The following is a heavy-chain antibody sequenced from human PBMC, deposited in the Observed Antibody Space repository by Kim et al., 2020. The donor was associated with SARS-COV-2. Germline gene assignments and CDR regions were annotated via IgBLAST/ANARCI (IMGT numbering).Heavy chain of an antibody. Sequence: GGSLRLSCAASGFTFSSYAMSWVRQAPGKGLEWVSAISGSGGSTYYADSVKGRFTISRDNSKNRLYLQMNSLRAEDTAVYYCAKDAVPAAIERYYYYGMDVWGQGTTVTVSS. J-gene: IGHJ6*02. CDR2: ISGSGGST. D-gene: IGHD2-2*01. CDR1: GFTFSSYA. V-gene: IGHV3-23*01. CDR3: AKDAVPAAIERYYYYGMDV.